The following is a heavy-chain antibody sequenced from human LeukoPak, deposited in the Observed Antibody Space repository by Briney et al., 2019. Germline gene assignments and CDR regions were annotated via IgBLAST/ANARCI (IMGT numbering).Heavy chain of an antibody. D-gene: IGHD6-13*01. J-gene: IGHJ5*02. Sequence: GGSLRLSCAASGFTFSSYAMSWVRQAPGKGLEWVSAISGSGGSTYYADSVKGRFTISRDNSKNTLYLQMNSLRAEDTAVYYCAKATRAAGPVRNWFDPWGQGTLVTVSS. V-gene: IGHV3-23*01. CDR3: AKATRAAGPVRNWFDP. CDR2: ISGSGGST. CDR1: GFTFSSYA.